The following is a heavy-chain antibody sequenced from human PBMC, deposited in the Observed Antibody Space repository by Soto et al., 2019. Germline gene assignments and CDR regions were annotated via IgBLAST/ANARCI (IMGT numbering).Heavy chain of an antibody. CDR2: INQDESQK. Sequence: PGGSLRLSCSVSGFTLNNYWMTWVRQAPGKGLEWVANINQDESQKYYADSVKGRFVISRDNIKNSLYLQMNSLRVEDSAIYYCARDETPYINPCVYDSQQPCYYDSHDYWGQGA. V-gene: IGHV3-7*04. J-gene: IGHJ4*02. D-gene: IGHD3-22*01. CDR3: ARDETPYINPCVYDSQQPCYYDSHDY. CDR1: GFTLNNYW.